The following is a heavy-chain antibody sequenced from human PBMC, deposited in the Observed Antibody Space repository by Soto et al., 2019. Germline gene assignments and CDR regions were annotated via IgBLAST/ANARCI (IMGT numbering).Heavy chain of an antibody. CDR1: GFTFSSYP. Sequence: GGSLRLSCAASGFTFSSYPMHWVRQAPGKGLEWVAVMSYGGSHTYYADSVKGRFTISGDNSKNTLYLQMNSLRAEDTAVYYCASLYSGSYYFDYWGQGTLVTVSS. CDR2: MSYGGSHT. D-gene: IGHD1-26*01. J-gene: IGHJ4*02. CDR3: ASLYSGSYYFDY. V-gene: IGHV3-30-3*01.